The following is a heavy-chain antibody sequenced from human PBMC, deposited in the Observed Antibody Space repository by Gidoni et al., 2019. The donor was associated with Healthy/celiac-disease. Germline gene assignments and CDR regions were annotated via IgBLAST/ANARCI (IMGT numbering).Heavy chain of an antibody. J-gene: IGHJ6*02. V-gene: IGHV3-48*02. CDR1: GFTFSSYS. CDR3: ARDYGFDYGDYYYGMDV. Sequence: EVQLVESGGGLVQPGGSLRLSCAASGFTFSSYSMNWVRQAPGKGLEWVSYISSSSSTISYADSVKGRFTISRDKAKNSLYLQMNSLRDEDTAVYYCARDYGFDYGDYYYGMDVWGQGTTVTVSS. D-gene: IGHD4-17*01. CDR2: ISSSSSTI.